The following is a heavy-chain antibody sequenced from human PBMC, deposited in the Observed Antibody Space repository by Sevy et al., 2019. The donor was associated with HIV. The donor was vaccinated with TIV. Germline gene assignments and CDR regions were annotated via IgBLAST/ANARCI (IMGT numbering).Heavy chain of an antibody. Sequence: GESLKISCKGSGYSFTSYWIGWVRQMPGKGLEWMGIIYPGDSDTRYSPSFQGQVTISADKSISTAYLQWSSLKASDTAMYYCARGASGHTSLPGAFDPWGQGTLVTVSS. CDR2: IYPGDSDT. CDR1: GYSFTSYW. CDR3: ARGASGHTSLPGAFDP. V-gene: IGHV5-51*01. J-gene: IGHJ5*02. D-gene: IGHD3-10*01.